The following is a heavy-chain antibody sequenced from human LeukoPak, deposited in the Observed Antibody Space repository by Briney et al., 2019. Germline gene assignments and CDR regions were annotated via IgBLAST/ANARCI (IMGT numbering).Heavy chain of an antibody. V-gene: IGHV4-39*01. CDR2: IYYSGST. D-gene: IGHD5-18*01. J-gene: IGHJ4*02. CDR3: ARYGDTAMVGRGDFDY. Sequence: PSETLSLTCTVSGGSISSSSYYWGWIRQPPGKGLEWIGSIYYSGSTYYNPSLKSRVTISVDTSKNQFSLKLSSVTAADTAVYYCARYGDTAMVGRGDFDYWGQGTLVTVSS. CDR1: GGSISSSSYY.